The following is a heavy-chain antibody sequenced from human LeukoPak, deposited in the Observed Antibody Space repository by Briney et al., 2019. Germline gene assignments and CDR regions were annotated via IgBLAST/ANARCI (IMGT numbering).Heavy chain of an antibody. Sequence: SETLSLTCTVSGGSISSGGYYWSWIRQHPGKGLEWIGYIYYSGSTNYNPSLKSRVTISVDTSKNQFSLKLRSVTAADTAVYYCARGPRLLWFGNWGQGTLVTVSS. V-gene: IGHV4-61*08. CDR1: GGSISSGGYY. CDR3: ARGPRLLWFGN. D-gene: IGHD3-10*01. J-gene: IGHJ4*02. CDR2: IYYSGST.